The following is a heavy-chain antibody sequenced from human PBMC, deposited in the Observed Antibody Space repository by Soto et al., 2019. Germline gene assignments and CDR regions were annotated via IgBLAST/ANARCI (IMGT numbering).Heavy chain of an antibody. V-gene: IGHV4-31*03. CDR1: GGSISSGGYY. CDR2: IYYSGST. D-gene: IGHD5-12*01. Sequence: SETLSLTCTVSGGSISSGGYYWSWIRQHPGKGLEWIGYIYYSGSTYYNPSLKSRVTISVDTSKNQFSLKLSSVTAADTAVYYCARDLSGYDLYGESAFDIWGQGTMVTVSS. J-gene: IGHJ3*02. CDR3: ARDLSGYDLYGESAFDI.